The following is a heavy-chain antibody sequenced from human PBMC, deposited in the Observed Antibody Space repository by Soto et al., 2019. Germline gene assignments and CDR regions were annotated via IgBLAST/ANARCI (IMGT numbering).Heavy chain of an antibody. J-gene: IGHJ6*02. D-gene: IGHD3-3*01. Sequence: SETLSLTCTVSGGSVSSGSYYWSWIRQPPGKGLEWIGYIYYSGSTNYNPSLKNRVNISVDTSKNQFSMKLNSVTAADTAVYYCARFPRITIFGVVTNYGMDVWGQGTTVTVSS. CDR1: GGSVSSGSYY. CDR2: IYYSGST. V-gene: IGHV4-61*01. CDR3: ARFPRITIFGVVTNYGMDV.